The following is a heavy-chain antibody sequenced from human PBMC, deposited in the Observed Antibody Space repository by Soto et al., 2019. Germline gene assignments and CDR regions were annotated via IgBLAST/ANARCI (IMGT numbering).Heavy chain of an antibody. D-gene: IGHD5-12*01. CDR2: INAGNGDT. Sequence: ASVKVSWKASGYTFTSYGMNWVRQAPGQRLEWMGWINAGNGDTKYSQKFLGRVTITRDTSASTAYMELRSLRSEDTALYYCACGFPPSVADPSDYWGQGTLVTVSS. CDR3: ACGFPPSVADPSDY. V-gene: IGHV1-3*01. J-gene: IGHJ4*02. CDR1: GYTFTSYG.